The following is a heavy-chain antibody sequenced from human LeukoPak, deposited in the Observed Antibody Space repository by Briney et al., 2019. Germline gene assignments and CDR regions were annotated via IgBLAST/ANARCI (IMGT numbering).Heavy chain of an antibody. CDR2: ISYDGTNI. CDR3: AKDRDGSGGFDY. J-gene: IGHJ4*02. Sequence: GRSLRLACAASGFTFSTCAVHWVRQAPGKGLEWVAVISYDGTNIYYADFVRGRFTISRDNSKNTLYLQMNSLRPEDTAVYYCAKDRDGSGGFDYWGQGTLVTVSS. CDR1: GFTFSTCA. V-gene: IGHV3-30*04. D-gene: IGHD3-10*01.